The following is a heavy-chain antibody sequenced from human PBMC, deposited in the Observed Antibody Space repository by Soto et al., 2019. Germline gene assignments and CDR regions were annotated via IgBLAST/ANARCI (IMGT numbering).Heavy chain of an antibody. CDR3: ARERAFDY. CDR1: GFTFSSYS. V-gene: IGHV3-48*01. J-gene: IGHJ4*02. CDR2: ISSDTSTI. Sequence: PGGSLRLSCAASGFTFSSYSMNWVRQAPGKGLEWVSYISSDTSTIYYADSVKGRFTISRDNAQNSIYLQMNSLRAEDMAVYYCARERAFDYWGQGTLVTGSS.